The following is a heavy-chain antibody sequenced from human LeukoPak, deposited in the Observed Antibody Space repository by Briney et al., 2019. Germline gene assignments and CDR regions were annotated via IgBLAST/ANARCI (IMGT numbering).Heavy chain of an antibody. CDR1: GFTFSSYG. V-gene: IGHV3-30*18. D-gene: IGHD6-19*01. CDR3: AKDGVLRSGWYHYFDY. Sequence: GRSLRLSCAASGFTFSSYGMRWVRQAPGKGLEWVAVISYDGSNKYYADSVEGRFTISRDNSKNTLYLQMNSLRAEDTAVYYCAKDGVLRSGWYHYFDYWGQGTLVTVSS. J-gene: IGHJ4*02. CDR2: ISYDGSNK.